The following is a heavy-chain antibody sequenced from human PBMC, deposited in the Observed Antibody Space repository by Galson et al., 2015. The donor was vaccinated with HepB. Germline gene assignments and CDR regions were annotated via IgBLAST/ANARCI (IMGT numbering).Heavy chain of an antibody. CDR1: GYLFTTYY. CDR3: ARGSLLLRWIDN. CDR2: INPSGGAT. V-gene: IGHV1-46*01. Sequence: SVKVSRKASGYLFTTYYEHWVRQAPGQGLEWMGIINPSGGATTYAQKFQDRVTLTHDTSATAVYMELRSLTSDDTAMYYCARGSLLLRWIDNWGQGTLVTVAS. J-gene: IGHJ5*02.